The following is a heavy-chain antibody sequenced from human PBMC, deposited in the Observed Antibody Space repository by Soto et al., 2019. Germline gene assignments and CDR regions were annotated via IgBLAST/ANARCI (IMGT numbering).Heavy chain of an antibody. V-gene: IGHV3-48*02. J-gene: IGHJ3*01. Sequence: EVQLVESGGGLVKPGGSLRLSCVASGFTFSTYHMHWARQAPGKRLEWVSYIRDNSGTRYYAGSVRGRFTISRDNAQNSVSLQLKSLREEDTAVYYCARDYRFAIDLWGQGTMVPVSS. CDR2: IRDNSGTR. CDR3: ARDYRFAIDL. CDR1: GFTFSTYH.